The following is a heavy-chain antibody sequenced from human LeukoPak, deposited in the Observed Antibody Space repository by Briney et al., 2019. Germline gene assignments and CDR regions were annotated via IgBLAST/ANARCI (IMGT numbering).Heavy chain of an antibody. CDR3: ARGLYYDFWSGYSFSNWFDP. V-gene: IGHV3-48*03. D-gene: IGHD3-3*01. CDR1: GFTSSSYE. J-gene: IGHJ5*02. Sequence: GGSLRLSCAASGFTSSSYEMNWVRQAPGKGLEWVSYISSSGSTIYYADSVKGRLTISRDNAKNSLYLQMNSLRAEDTAVYYCARGLYYDFWSGYSFSNWFDPWGQGTLVTVSS. CDR2: ISSSGSTI.